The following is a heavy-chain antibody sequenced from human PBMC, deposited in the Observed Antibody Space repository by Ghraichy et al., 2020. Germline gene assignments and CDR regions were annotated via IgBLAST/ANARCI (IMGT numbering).Heavy chain of an antibody. D-gene: IGHD5-18*01. CDR3: TREHTAMNSAFDI. Sequence: GGSLRLSCAASGFTVSNNYMSWVRQAPGKGMERVSVIYRGSNTYYADSVKGRFTISRDNSKNTVYLQMNSLRAEDTAVYYCTREHTAMNSAFDIWGQGTMVTVSS. J-gene: IGHJ3*02. V-gene: IGHV3-53*01. CDR2: IYRGSNT. CDR1: GFTVSNNY.